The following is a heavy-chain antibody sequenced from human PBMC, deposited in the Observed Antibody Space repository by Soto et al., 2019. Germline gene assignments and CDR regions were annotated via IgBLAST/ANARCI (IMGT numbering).Heavy chain of an antibody. Sequence: PGESLKISCKGSGYSFTSYWIGWVRQMPGKGLEWMGIIYPGDSDTRYSPSFQGQVTISADKSISTAYLQWSSLKASDTAMYYCARRVTAAAGPYYYYYMDVWGKGTTVTVSS. CDR2: IYPGDSDT. CDR1: GYSFTSYW. V-gene: IGHV5-51*01. D-gene: IGHD6-13*01. CDR3: ARRVTAAAGPYYYYYMDV. J-gene: IGHJ6*03.